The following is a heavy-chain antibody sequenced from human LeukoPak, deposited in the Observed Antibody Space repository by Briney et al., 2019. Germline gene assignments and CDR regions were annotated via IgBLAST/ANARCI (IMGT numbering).Heavy chain of an antibody. J-gene: IGHJ6*03. CDR2: IYPGDSDT. Sequence: GESLKISCKGSGYSFTSYWIGWVRQMPGKGLELMGIIYPGDSDTRYSPSFQGHVTISADKSISTAYLQWSSLKASDTAMYYCARLLRPDFWSAQYYMDVWGKGPTVTVSS. D-gene: IGHD3-3*01. CDR3: ARLLRPDFWSAQYYMDV. V-gene: IGHV5-51*01. CDR1: GYSFTSYW.